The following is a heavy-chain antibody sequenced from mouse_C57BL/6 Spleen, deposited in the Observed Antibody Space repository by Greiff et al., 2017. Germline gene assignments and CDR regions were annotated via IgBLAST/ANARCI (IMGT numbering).Heavy chain of an antibody. D-gene: IGHD2-4*01. CDR2: LDPNRGGT. J-gene: IGHJ2*01. CDR1: GYTFTSSW. CDR3: ARWGDYDYFDY. V-gene: IGHV1-72*01. Sequence: QVQLQQPGAELVKPGASVKLSCKASGYTFTSSWMHWVKQRPGRGLEWIGRLDPNRGGTKYNEKFKSKATLTVDKPSSTAYMQLSSLTSEDSAVYYCARWGDYDYFDYWGQGTTLTVAS.